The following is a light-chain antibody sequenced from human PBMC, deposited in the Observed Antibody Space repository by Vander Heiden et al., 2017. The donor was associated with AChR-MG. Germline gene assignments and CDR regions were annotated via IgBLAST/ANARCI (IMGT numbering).Light chain of an antibody. J-gene: IGLJ1*01. CDR2: DDS. V-gene: IGLV3-21*03. CDR1: SVGTYS. CDR3: QVWDNSSDHPGV. Sequence: SSVLTQPPSVSAAPGKTARVTCGGNSVGTYSVHWYQQKPGQAPVLVLSDDSDRPSGIPERFSGSNSGNTATLTISRVEAGDEADYYCQVWDNSSDHPGVFGTGTKVTVL.